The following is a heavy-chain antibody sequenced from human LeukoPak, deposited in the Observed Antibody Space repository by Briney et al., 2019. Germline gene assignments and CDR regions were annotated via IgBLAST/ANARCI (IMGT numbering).Heavy chain of an antibody. Sequence: SGPTLVKPSETLSLTCTVSGDSISSYYWSWIRQSPGKGLEWIGYIYYSGSTNYNPSLKSRVSISVDTSKNQFSLKLTSVTAADTAVYYCARVKDDGSGYPPFDLETFDIWGQGTMVTVSS. CDR1: GDSISSYY. V-gene: IGHV4-59*01. CDR3: ARVKDDGSGYPPFDLETFDI. D-gene: IGHD3-22*01. CDR2: IYYSGST. J-gene: IGHJ3*02.